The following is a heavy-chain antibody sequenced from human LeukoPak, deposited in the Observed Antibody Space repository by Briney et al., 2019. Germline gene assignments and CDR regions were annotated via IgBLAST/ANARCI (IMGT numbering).Heavy chain of an antibody. D-gene: IGHD3-3*01. Sequence: PSETLSLTCTVSGGPISSSSYYWGWIRQPPGKGLEWIGSIYYSGSTYYNPSLKSRVTISVDTSKNQFSLKLSSVTAADTAVYYCARHSHYDFWSGYLGSNFDYWGQGTLVTVSS. CDR1: GGPISSSSYY. CDR2: IYYSGST. CDR3: ARHSHYDFWSGYLGSNFDY. J-gene: IGHJ4*02. V-gene: IGHV4-39*01.